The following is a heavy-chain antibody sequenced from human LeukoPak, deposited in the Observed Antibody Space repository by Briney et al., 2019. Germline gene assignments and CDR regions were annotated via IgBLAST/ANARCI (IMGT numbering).Heavy chain of an antibody. Sequence: SETLSLTCTVSGVSISTDYWTWVRQPPGKGLGWIGYIHYSGSTSYNPSLKSRVTISVDTSKNQFSLKLTSVTSADTAVYYCARDAGATAYWGQGDLVTVSS. D-gene: IGHD4/OR15-4a*01. V-gene: IGHV4-59*01. CDR3: ARDAGATAY. J-gene: IGHJ4*02. CDR2: IHYSGST. CDR1: GVSISTDY.